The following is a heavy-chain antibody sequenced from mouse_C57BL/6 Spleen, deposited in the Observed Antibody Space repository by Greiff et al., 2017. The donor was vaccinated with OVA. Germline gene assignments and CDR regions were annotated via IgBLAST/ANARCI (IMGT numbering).Heavy chain of an antibody. D-gene: IGHD3-3*01. J-gene: IGHJ2*01. CDR2: ICPSDDNL. CDR1: GYMLTSYD. V-gene: IGHV1-85*01. CDR3: AREGRGHFDY. Sequence: QVQLQQSGPELLKPGTSVKLSCKASGYMLTSYDINLVKLRPGPGLEWIGWICPSDDNLYDNGKFKGKATLTADTSSSTAYMELHSRTSEDSAVYFCAREGRGHFDYWGQGTTLAVAS.